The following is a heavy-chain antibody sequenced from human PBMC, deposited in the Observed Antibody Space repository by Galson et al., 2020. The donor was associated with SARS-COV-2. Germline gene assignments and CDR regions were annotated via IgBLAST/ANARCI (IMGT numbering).Heavy chain of an antibody. CDR3: ARAGSSQNYYYYGMDV. D-gene: IGHD6-6*01. V-gene: IGHV4-59*13. CDR1: GGSISSYY. Sequence: SETLSLTCTVSGGSISSYYWSWIRQPPGKGLEWIGYIYYSGSTNYNPSLKSRVTISVDTSKNQFSLKLSSVTAADTAVYYCARAGSSQNYYYYGMDVWGQGTTVTVSS. J-gene: IGHJ6*02. CDR2: IYYSGST.